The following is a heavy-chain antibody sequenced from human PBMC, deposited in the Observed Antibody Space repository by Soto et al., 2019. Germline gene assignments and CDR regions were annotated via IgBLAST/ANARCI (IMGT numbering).Heavy chain of an antibody. CDR2: IYYSGST. V-gene: IGHV4-39*01. J-gene: IGHJ6*02. CDR1: GGSISSGGYY. Sequence: PSETLSLTCTVSGGSISSGGYYWSWIRQHPGKGLEWIGYIYYSGSTYYNPSLKSRVTISVDTSKNQFSLKLSSVTAADTAVYYCARHLGTAHYYYYSMDVWGQGTTVTVSS. CDR3: ARHLGTAHYYYYSMDV. D-gene: IGHD2-21*02.